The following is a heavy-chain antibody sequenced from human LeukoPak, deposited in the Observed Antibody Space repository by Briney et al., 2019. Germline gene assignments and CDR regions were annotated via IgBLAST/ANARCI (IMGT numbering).Heavy chain of an antibody. CDR3: ARDQGAVAGHDY. CDR2: ISAHNGDT. J-gene: IGHJ4*02. D-gene: IGHD6-19*01. V-gene: IGHV1-18*01. CDR1: GYTFTSYG. Sequence: GASVKVSCKTSGYTFTSYGISWVRQAPGQGLEWMGWISAHNGDTKYARELQGRVTMTRDTSTSTVYMELSSLRSEDTAVYYCARDQGAVAGHDYWGQGTLVTVSS.